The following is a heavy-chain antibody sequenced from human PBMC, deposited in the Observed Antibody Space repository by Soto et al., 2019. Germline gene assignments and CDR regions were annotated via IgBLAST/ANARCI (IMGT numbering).Heavy chain of an antibody. J-gene: IGHJ6*02. V-gene: IGHV3-23*01. Sequence: EVQLLESGGGLVQPGGSLRLSCAASGFTFSSYAMSWVRQAPGKGLEWVSAISGSGGSTYYADSVKGRFTISRDNSKNTLYLQMKSMRAEDTAVYYCAKDGDIVVVPAAMNYYYYGMDVWGQGTTVTVSS. CDR3: AKDGDIVVVPAAMNYYYYGMDV. CDR1: GFTFSSYA. CDR2: ISGSGGST. D-gene: IGHD2-2*01.